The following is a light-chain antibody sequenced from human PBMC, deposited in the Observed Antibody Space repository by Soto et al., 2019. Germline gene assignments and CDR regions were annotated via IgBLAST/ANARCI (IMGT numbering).Light chain of an antibody. V-gene: IGLV4-69*01. CDR3: QTWGTGPYVV. Sequence: QLVLTQSPSASASLGASVKLTCTLSSGHNRYAIAWHQKHPEKGPRFLMKLNSDGSHSRGDGIPDRFSGSSSGADRFLTISSLQSEDEADYYCQTWGTGPYVVFGGGTKVTVL. CDR1: SGHNRYA. CDR2: LNSDGSH. J-gene: IGLJ2*01.